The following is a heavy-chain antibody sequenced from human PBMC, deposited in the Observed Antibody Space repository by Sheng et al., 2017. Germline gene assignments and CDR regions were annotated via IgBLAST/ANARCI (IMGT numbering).Heavy chain of an antibody. CDR3: AKDTTHYYDSSGYYYGQFAFDI. Sequence: EVQLVESGGGLVQPGGTLRLSCAASGFTFSSYGMSWVRQAPGKGLEWVSAISGSGGSTYYADSVKGRFTISRDNSKNTLYLQMNSLRAEDTAVYYCAKDTTHYYDSSGYYYGQFAFDIWGQGTMVTVSS. D-gene: IGHD3-22*01. CDR1: GFTFSSYG. CDR2: ISGSGGST. V-gene: IGHV3-23*04. J-gene: IGHJ3*02.